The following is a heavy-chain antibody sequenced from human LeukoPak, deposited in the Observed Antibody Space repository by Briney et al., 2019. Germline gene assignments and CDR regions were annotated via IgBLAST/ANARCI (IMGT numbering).Heavy chain of an antibody. CDR1: GGSFSAYY. J-gene: IGHJ4*02. Sequence: SETLSLTCAVYGGSFSAYYWSWIRQPPGKGLEWIGEINQSGSTNYNPSLKSRVTISVDTSKNQFSLKLSSVTAADTAVYYCARDRPNLPLTGPSTIDYWGQGTLVTVSS. CDR2: INQSGST. V-gene: IGHV4-34*01. D-gene: IGHD1-20*01. CDR3: ARDRPNLPLTGPSTIDY.